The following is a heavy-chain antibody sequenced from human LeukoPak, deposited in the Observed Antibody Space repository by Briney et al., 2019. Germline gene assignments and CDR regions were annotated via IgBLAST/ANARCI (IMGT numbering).Heavy chain of an antibody. V-gene: IGHV3-23*01. J-gene: IGHJ4*02. D-gene: IGHD2-21*02. CDR1: GFTFSIYA. Sequence: RPGGSLRLSCAASGFTFSIYAMSWVRQAPGKGLEWISGISGNGGSTYYADSVKGRFTISRDNSKNTLYLQMNSLRAEDTAVYYCARATRNVVVTAFDYWGQGTLVTVSS. CDR3: ARATRNVVVTAFDY. CDR2: ISGNGGST.